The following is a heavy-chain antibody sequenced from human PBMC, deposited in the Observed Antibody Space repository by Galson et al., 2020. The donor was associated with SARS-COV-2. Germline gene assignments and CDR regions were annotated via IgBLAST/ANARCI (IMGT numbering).Heavy chain of an antibody. Sequence: ASETLSLTCSVSGGSIGSFYWTWIRQPPGKGLEWIGSIYSNGDTSYNTSLHSRVTISRDTYNNQFSLRLTSVAAADTAVYYCARGHLEISMIVVVFTAAAYYFDYWGQGTLVTVFS. J-gene: IGHJ4*02. CDR1: GGSIGSFY. CDR2: IYSNGDT. D-gene: IGHD3-22*01. V-gene: IGHV4-4*09. CDR3: ARGHLEISMIVVVFTAAAYYFDY.